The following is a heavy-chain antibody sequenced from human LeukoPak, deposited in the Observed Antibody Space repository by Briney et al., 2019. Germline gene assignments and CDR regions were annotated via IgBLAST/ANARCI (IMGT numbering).Heavy chain of an antibody. D-gene: IGHD2-15*01. CDR1: GGSVSSGSYY. V-gene: IGHV4-61*01. CDR2: IYYSGST. J-gene: IGHJ5*02. Sequence: SETLSLTCTVSGGSVSSGSYYWSWIRQPPGKGLEWIGYIYYSGSTKYNPSLTSRVTISVDTSKNQFSLKLTSVTAADTAMYYCARGYCSGGNCYPEGNWFDPWGQGTLVTVSS. CDR3: ARGYCSGGNCYPEGNWFDP.